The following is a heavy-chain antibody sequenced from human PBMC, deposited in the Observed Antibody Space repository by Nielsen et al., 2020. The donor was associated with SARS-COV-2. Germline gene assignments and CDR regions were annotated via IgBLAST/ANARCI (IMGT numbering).Heavy chain of an antibody. CDR2: INPSGGST. J-gene: IGHJ5*02. CDR3: ARAGTTVAHWFDP. D-gene: IGHD4-23*01. Sequence: ASVKVSCKASGGTFSSYAISWVRQAPGQGLEWMGIINPSGGSTSYAQKFRGRVTMTRDTSTSTVYMELSSLRSEDTAVYYCARAGTTVAHWFDPWGQGTLVTVSS. V-gene: IGHV1-46*01. CDR1: GGTFSSYA.